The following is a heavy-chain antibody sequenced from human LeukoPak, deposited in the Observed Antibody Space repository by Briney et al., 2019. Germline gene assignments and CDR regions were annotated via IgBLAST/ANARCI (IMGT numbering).Heavy chain of an antibody. CDR1: GGSISNYY. CDR2: IYYSGNT. CDR3: ARTLGNYAGYFDL. D-gene: IGHD3-16*01. Sequence: SETLSLTCTVSGGSISNYYGIWIRQPPGQGLEWIGYIYYSGNTDYNPSLKSRVTMSVDTSKNQFSLKLSSVTAADTAVYFCARTLGNYAGYFDLWGRGTLVTVSS. J-gene: IGHJ2*01. V-gene: IGHV4-59*01.